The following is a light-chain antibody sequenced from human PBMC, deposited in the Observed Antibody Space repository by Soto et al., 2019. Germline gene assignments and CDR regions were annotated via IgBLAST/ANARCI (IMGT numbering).Light chain of an antibody. CDR1: SSDVGGYNF. J-gene: IGLJ2*01. CDR3: SSYTSSTTRVI. V-gene: IGLV2-14*01. Sequence: QSALTQPASVSGSPGQSITISCTGTSSDVGGYNFVSWFQQHPGKAPKLMIYDVSHRPSGVSIRFAGSKSGNTASLTNSGLQGEAEADYYCSSYTSSTTRVIFGGGTKVTVL. CDR2: DVS.